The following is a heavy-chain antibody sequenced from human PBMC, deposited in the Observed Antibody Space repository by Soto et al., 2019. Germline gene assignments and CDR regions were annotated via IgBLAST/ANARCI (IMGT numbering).Heavy chain of an antibody. CDR1: GGSISSSSYY. CDR2: IYYSGST. Sequence: SETLSLTCTVSGGSISSSSYYWGWIRQPPGKGLEWIGSIYYSGSTYYNPSLKSRVTISVDTSKNQFSLKLSSVTAADTAVYYCARHLGSSPYYYYGMDVWGQGTTVTVSS. CDR3: ARHLGSSPYYYYGMDV. J-gene: IGHJ6*02. V-gene: IGHV4-39*01. D-gene: IGHD1-26*01.